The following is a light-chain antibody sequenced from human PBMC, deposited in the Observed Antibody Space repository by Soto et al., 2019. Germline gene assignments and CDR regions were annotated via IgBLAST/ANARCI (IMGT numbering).Light chain of an antibody. CDR1: SSNIGAGYD. CDR3: QSYASSLSVV. V-gene: IGLV1-40*01. Sequence: QSVLTQPPSVSGAPGQRVTISCTGSSSNIGAGYDVHWYLQLPGTAPKLLIYGNSNRPSGVPDRFSGSKSGTSASLAITGLQAEDEADYYCQSYASSLSVVFGGGTKVTVL. CDR2: GNS. J-gene: IGLJ2*01.